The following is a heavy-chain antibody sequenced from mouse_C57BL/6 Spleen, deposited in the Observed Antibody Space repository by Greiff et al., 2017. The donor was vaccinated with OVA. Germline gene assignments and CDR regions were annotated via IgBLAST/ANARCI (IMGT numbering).Heavy chain of an antibody. CDR1: GYTFTSYG. CDR2: IYPRSGNT. Sequence: VKLQESGAELARPGASVKLSCKASGYTFTSYGISWVKQRTGQGLEWIGEIYPRSGNTYYNEKFKGKATLTADKSSSTAYMELRSLTSEDSAVYFCARGDYGSSYEDFDVWGTGTTVTVSS. V-gene: IGHV1-81*01. CDR3: ARGDYGSSYEDFDV. D-gene: IGHD1-1*01. J-gene: IGHJ1*03.